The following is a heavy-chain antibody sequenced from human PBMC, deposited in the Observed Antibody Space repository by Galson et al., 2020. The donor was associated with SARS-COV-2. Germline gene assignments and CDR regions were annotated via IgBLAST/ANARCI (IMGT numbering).Heavy chain of an antibody. CDR2: ISAYNGNT. D-gene: IGHD3-16*02. J-gene: IGHJ4*02. Sequence: ASVKVSCKASGYTFTSYGISWVRQAPGQGLEWMGWISAYNGNTNYAQKHQGRVTMTTDTSTSTAYMELRSLRSDDTAVYYCARATYYDYVWGSYRYIPDFDYWGQGTLVTVSS. CDR1: GYTFTSYG. CDR3: ARATYYDYVWGSYRYIPDFDY. V-gene: IGHV1-18*04.